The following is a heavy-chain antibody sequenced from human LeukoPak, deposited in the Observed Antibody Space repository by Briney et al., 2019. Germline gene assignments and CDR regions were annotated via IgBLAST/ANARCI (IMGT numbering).Heavy chain of an antibody. CDR2: IIPILGIA. Sequence: ASVKVSCKASGGTFSSYAISWVRQAPGQGLEWMGRIIPILGIANYAQKFQGRVTITADKSTSTAYMELSSLRSEDTAVYYCARSSVAVAGKDAFDIWGQGTMVTVSS. V-gene: IGHV1-69*04. CDR1: GGTFSSYA. D-gene: IGHD6-19*01. J-gene: IGHJ3*02. CDR3: ARSSVAVAGKDAFDI.